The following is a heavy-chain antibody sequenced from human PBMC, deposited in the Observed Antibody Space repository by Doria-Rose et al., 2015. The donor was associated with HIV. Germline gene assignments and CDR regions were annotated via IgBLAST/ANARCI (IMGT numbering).Heavy chain of an antibody. Sequence: QESGPVLVKPTETLTLTCTVSGASLSSPGMGVSWIRQPPGRALEWLANIFSDDERSYNTSLKSRLTIARGTSKSQVVLTMTDMDPVDTATYYCARIKSSRWYHKYYFDFWGQGTLVIVSA. D-gene: IGHD6-13*01. CDR2: IFSDDER. CDR1: GASLSSPGMG. J-gene: IGHJ4*02. CDR3: ARIKSSRWYHKYYFDF. V-gene: IGHV2-26*01.